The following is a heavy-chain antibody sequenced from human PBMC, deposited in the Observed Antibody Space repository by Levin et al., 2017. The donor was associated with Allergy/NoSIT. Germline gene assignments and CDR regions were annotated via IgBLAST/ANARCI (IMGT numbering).Heavy chain of an antibody. Sequence: GGSLRLSCAASGFTFSSYGMHWVRQAPGKGLEWVAVIWYDGSNKYYADSVKGRFTISRDNSKNTRYLQMNSLRAEDTAVYYCARGPFGSSGYYLHYWGQGTLVTVSS. J-gene: IGHJ4*02. D-gene: IGHD6-13*01. CDR2: IWYDGSNK. CDR3: ARGPFGSSGYYLHY. V-gene: IGHV3-33*01. CDR1: GFTFSSYG.